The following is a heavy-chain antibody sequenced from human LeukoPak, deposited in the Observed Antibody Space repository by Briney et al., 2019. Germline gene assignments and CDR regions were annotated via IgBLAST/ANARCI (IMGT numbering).Heavy chain of an antibody. D-gene: IGHD2-2*01. CDR3: ARRGRLGYCSSTSCPPPAFDI. J-gene: IGHJ3*02. CDR2: IYPGDSDT. CDR1: GYSFTSYW. Sequence: GESLKISCKGSGYSFTSYWIGWVRQMPGKGLEWMGIIYPGDSDTRYSPSFQGQVTISADKSISTAYLQWSSLKASDTAMYYCARRGRLGYCSSTSCPPPAFDIWGQGIMVTVSS. V-gene: IGHV5-51*01.